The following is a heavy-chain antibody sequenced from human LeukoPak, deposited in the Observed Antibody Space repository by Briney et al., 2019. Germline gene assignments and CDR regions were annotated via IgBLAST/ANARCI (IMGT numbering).Heavy chain of an antibody. J-gene: IGHJ4*02. CDR1: AGSIISYY. CDR2: IYYSGST. D-gene: IGHD3-10*01. Sequence: QATETLSLTCTLSAGSIISYYWSWIRQPPGKGLEWIGSIYYSGSTNYNPSLKSRVTISVDTSTNQLSLKPISVTAPDTSMYHCARHSHYYGWGGLVDYWGQGTLVTVSS. CDR3: ARHSHYYGWGGLVDY. V-gene: IGHV4-59*08.